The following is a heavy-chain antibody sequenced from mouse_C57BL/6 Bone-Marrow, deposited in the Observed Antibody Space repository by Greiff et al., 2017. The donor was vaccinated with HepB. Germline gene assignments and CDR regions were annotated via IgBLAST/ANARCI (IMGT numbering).Heavy chain of an antibody. V-gene: IGHV6-3*01. CDR2: IRLKSDNYAT. Sequence: EVQGVESGGGLVQPGGSLKLSCVASGFTFSNYWMNWVRQSPEKGLEWVAQIRLKSDNYATHYAEAVKGRFTISRDDSKCSVYLQMNNLRAEDTGMYYCTRTGSGGYWGQGTTLTVSS. D-gene: IGHD4-1*01. CDR1: GFTFSNYW. CDR3: TRTGSGGY. J-gene: IGHJ2*01.